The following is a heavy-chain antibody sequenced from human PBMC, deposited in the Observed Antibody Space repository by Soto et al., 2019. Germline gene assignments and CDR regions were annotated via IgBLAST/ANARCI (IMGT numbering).Heavy chain of an antibody. CDR3: ARDNILGILYGGMDV. CDR1: GGSISRGDYY. D-gene: IGHD3-3*01. J-gene: IGHJ6*02. V-gene: IGHV4-30-4*01. CDR2: IYYSGST. Sequence: NPSETLSLTCTVSGGSISRGDYYWSWIRQPPGKGLEWIGYIYYSGSTYYNPSLKSRVTISVDTSKNQFSLKLSSVTAADTAVYYCARDNILGILYGGMDVWGQGTTVTVSS.